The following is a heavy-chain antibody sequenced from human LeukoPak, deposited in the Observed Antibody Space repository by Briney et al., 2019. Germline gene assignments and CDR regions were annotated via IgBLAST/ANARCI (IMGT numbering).Heavy chain of an antibody. J-gene: IGHJ4*02. Sequence: SETLSLTCTVSGGSINSGDYYWVWIRQPPGKGLEWIGSIYYSGSTSYNPSLKSRVTMTVDTSKSQFSLKLSSVTAADTAVYYCARHGGYYFDYWGQGNLVTVSS. CDR1: GGSINSGDYY. V-gene: IGHV4-39*01. CDR3: ARHGGYYFDY. CDR2: IYYSGST. D-gene: IGHD3-16*01.